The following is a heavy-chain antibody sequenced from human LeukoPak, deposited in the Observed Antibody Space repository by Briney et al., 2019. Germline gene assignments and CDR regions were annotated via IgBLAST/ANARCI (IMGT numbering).Heavy chain of an antibody. D-gene: IGHD2-21*02. Sequence: GESLKISCKGSGYSFTSYWIGWVRQMPGKGLEWMGIIYPGDSDTRYSPSFQGQVTISADKSISTAYLQWSSPKASDTAMYYCARLPVRCGGDCSPIGLTLPDYHMDVWGKGTTVTVSS. CDR2: IYPGDSDT. CDR3: ARLPVRCGGDCSPIGLTLPDYHMDV. CDR1: GYSFTSYW. J-gene: IGHJ6*03. V-gene: IGHV5-51*01.